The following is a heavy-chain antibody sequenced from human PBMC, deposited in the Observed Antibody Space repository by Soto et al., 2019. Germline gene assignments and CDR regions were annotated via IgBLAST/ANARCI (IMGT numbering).Heavy chain of an antibody. CDR2: ISGSGGST. CDR3: GNSRGYSSGWYNSWDPYYFDY. V-gene: IGHV3-23*01. D-gene: IGHD6-19*01. CDR1: GFTFSSYA. J-gene: IGHJ4*02. Sequence: EVQLLESGGGLVQPGGSLRLSCAASGFTFSSYAMSWVRQAPGKGLEWVSAISGSGGSTYYADSVKGRFTISRDNSKNRLYLQMNSRRAGETAVYYGGNSRGYSSGWYNSWDPYYFDYWGQGTLVTVSS.